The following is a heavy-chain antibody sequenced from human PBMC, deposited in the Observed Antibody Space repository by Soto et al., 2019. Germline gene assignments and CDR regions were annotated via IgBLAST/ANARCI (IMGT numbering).Heavy chain of an antibody. D-gene: IGHD2-2*01. CDR2: ISGAGGTT. CDR1: GFTFSTYS. V-gene: IGHV3-23*01. CDR3: AKGVSPAPPLDP. Sequence: PGGSLRLSCKASGFTFSTYSMNWVRQAPGKGLDWVASISGAGGTTYYADSVRGRFTVSRDNSKNTLYLDMHNLSAGDTAVYYCAKGVSPAPPLDPWGQGTLVTVSS. J-gene: IGHJ5*02.